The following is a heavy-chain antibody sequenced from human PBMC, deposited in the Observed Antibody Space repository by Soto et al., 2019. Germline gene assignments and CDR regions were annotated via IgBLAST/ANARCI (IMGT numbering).Heavy chain of an antibody. V-gene: IGHV5-10-1*01. CDR2: LNPKDSFA. CDR3: ARHRNGGYSTGMDV. CDR1: GFIFTSYW. D-gene: IGHD2-15*01. Sequence: GGSMKISCKASGFIFTSYWLSWVRQMPGKGLEWMGMLNPKDSFANYSPSFRGHVTISPDTSVTTAYLKWSSLKASDTAMYYCARHRNGGYSTGMDVWGQGTTVTVSS. J-gene: IGHJ6*02.